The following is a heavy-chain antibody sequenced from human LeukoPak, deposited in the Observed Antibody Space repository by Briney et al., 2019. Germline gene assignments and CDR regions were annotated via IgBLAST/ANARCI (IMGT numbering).Heavy chain of an antibody. V-gene: IGHV4-31*03. D-gene: IGHD3-22*01. J-gene: IGHJ3*02. CDR3: ARARDYYDSSGYSTADDAFDI. Sequence: SQTLSLTCTVSGGSISSGGYYWSWIRQHPGKGLEWIGYIYYSGSTYYNPSLKSRVTISVDTSKNQFSLKLSSVTAADTAVYYCARARDYYDSSGYSTADDAFDIWGQGTMVTVSS. CDR1: GGSISSGGYY. CDR2: IYYSGST.